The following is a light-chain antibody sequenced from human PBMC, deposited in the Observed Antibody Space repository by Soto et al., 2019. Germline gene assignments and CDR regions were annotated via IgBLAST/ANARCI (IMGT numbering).Light chain of an antibody. CDR1: QTVRNNY. CDR3: QQGGNWHPLT. J-gene: IGKJ4*01. CDR2: DAS. V-gene: IGKV3D-20*02. Sequence: EYVLAQSPGTLSLCPEERATLSCRSSQTVRNNYLAWYQQKPGQAPRLLVYDASSRATGIPDRFSGGGSGTDFTLTISRLEPEDFAVYYCQQGGNWHPLTFGGGTKVDI.